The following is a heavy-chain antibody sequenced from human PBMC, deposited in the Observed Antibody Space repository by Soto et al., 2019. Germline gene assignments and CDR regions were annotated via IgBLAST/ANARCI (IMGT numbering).Heavy chain of an antibody. CDR1: GFTFSSYA. J-gene: IGHJ4*02. V-gene: IGHV3-30-3*01. D-gene: IGHD3-22*01. Sequence: SLRLSCAASGFTFSSYAMHWVRQAPGKGLEWVAVISYDGSNKYYADSVKGRFTISRDNSKNTLYLQMNSLRAEDTAVYYCARDLYDSSGCLDYWGQGTLVTVSS. CDR3: ARDLYDSSGCLDY. CDR2: ISYDGSNK.